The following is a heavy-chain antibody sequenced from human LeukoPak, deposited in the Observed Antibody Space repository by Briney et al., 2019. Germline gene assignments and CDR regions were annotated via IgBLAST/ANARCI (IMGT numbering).Heavy chain of an antibody. CDR1: GLSLSNAW. D-gene: IGHD1-1*01. CDR2: IRAKVDGGTV. J-gene: IGHJ2*01. CDR3: TTLGGDNWFDWYFDL. Sequence: GGSLRLSCAASGLSLSNAWISWVRQVPGKGLEWLGRIRAKVDGGTVDYAAPVKGRFTISRDESENTLYLHLTSLKIEDAAVYHCTTLGGDNWFDWYFDLWGRGTLVTVSS. V-gene: IGHV3-15*01.